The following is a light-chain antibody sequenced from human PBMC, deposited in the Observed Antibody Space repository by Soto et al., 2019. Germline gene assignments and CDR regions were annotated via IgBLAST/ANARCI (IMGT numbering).Light chain of an antibody. J-gene: IGKJ4*01. CDR2: DAS. CDR3: QQYNFWPPLT. V-gene: IGKV3-15*01. CDR1: QSVNSN. Sequence: IVMTQSPATLSVSPGERATLSCRASQSVNSNFAWYRQKPGQAPRLLISDASTRATGVPARFSGSGSGTEFTLTISSLQSEDSGVYYCQQYNFWPPLTFGGGTKVEIK.